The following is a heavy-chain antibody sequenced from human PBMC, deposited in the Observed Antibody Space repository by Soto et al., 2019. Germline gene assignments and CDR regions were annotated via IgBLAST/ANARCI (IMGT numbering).Heavy chain of an antibody. CDR3: ARDLNYGVSTVYYDVFDT. J-gene: IGHJ3*02. V-gene: IGHV3-7*01. CDR2: MKGDGSKE. Sequence: VQLVESGGGLVQPGGSLRLSCLASGFTFSTSWMTWVHQAPGKGLEWVANMKGDGSKENYVDSVKGRFTISRDNAKNSLFLQMNSLRDEDTALYYCARDLNYGVSTVYYDVFDTWGQGKMVTVSP. D-gene: IGHD4-17*01. CDR1: GFTFSTSW.